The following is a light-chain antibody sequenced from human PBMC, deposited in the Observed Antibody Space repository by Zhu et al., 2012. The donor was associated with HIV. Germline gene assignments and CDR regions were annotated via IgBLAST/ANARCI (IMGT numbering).Light chain of an antibody. CDR2: AAS. CDR1: QGIRND. V-gene: IGKV1-6*01. Sequence: AIQMTQSPSSLSASVGDRVTISCRASQGIRNDLGWYQQKPGRAPKLLIYAASTLQSGVPSRFSGSGSGTDFTLTIRSLQPEDSATYYCLQDSIYPRTFGQGTKVEIK. J-gene: IGKJ1*01. CDR3: LQDSIYPRT.